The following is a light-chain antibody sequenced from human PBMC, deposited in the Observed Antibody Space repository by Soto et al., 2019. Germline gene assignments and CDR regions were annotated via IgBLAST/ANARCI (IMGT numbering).Light chain of an antibody. CDR2: EVS. CDR3: SSYTRSRTYF. J-gene: IGLJ1*01. Sequence: QSALTQPASVSGSPGQSITISCTGTSSDVGAYNYVSWYQQHPGKAPKLLIYEVSDRPSGVSHRFSGSKSGSTASLTISGLQADDEADYYCSSYTRSRTYFFGTGTKLTVL. V-gene: IGLV2-14*03. CDR1: SSDVGAYNY.